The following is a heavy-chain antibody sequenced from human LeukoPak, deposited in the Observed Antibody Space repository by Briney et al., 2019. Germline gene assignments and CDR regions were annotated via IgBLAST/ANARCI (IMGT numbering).Heavy chain of an antibody. J-gene: IGHJ6*03. CDR3: ARVSYWTGPSLDYYYYYMDV. D-gene: IGHD2-8*02. CDR2: INPSGGST. Sequence: ASVKVSCKASGYTFTSYYMHWVRQAPGQGLEWTGIINPSGGSTSYAQKFQGRVTMTRDTSTSTVYMELSSLRSEDTAVYYCARVSYWTGPSLDYYYYYMDVWGKGTTVTVS. V-gene: IGHV1-46*03. CDR1: GYTFTSYY.